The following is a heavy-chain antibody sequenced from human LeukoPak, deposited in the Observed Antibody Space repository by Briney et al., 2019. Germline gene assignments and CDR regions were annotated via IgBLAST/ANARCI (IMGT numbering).Heavy chain of an antibody. J-gene: IGHJ6*02. CDR3: ARINDFWSGPILDV. V-gene: IGHV4-30-2*01. CDR1: GGSISSGGHS. CDR2: SYHSGSGST. Sequence: SETLSLTCTVSGGSISSGGHSWSWIRQPPGKGLEWIGYSYHSGSGSTYYNPSLKSRVTISIDKSKNQFSLKLNSVTAADTAVYYCARINDFWSGPILDVWGQGTTVTVSS. D-gene: IGHD3-3*01.